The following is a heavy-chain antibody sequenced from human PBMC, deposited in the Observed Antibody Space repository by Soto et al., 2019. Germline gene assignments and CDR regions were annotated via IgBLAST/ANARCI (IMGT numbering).Heavy chain of an antibody. Sequence: QVQLVESGGDVVQPGRSLRLSCAASGFTFSHYGLHWVRQTPGKGLEWVAVIWDDGNKKFYADSVKGRFTISRDNSENMLYLQMNSLRAEDTAVYFCVRGGNAAGAFDIWGQGTMLTVFS. V-gene: IGHV3-33*01. CDR1: GFTFSHYG. CDR3: VRGGNAAGAFDI. J-gene: IGHJ3*02. CDR2: IWDDGNKK. D-gene: IGHD3-16*01.